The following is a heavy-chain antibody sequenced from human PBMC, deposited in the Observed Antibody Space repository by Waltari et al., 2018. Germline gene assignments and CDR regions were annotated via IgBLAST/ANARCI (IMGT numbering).Heavy chain of an antibody. J-gene: IGHJ5*02. CDR3: AKDADYSNNWFDP. D-gene: IGHD4-4*01. V-gene: IGHV3-30*18. CDR2: IWYDGSNT. Sequence: QVQLVESGGGVVQPGRSLRLSCAASGFTFSSYGMHWVRQAPGKVREWVAVIWYDGSNTDYADSVKGRFTISRDNSKSTLYLQMNNLRAEDTAMYYCAKDADYSNNWFDPWGQGPLVTVSS. CDR1: GFTFSSYG.